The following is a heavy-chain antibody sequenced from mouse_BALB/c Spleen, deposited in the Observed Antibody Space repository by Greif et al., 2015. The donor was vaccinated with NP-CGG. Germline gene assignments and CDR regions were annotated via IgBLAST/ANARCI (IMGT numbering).Heavy chain of an antibody. CDR2: IWAGGST. J-gene: IGHJ1*01. V-gene: IGHV2-9*02. D-gene: IGHD4-1*01. CDR1: GFSLTSYG. Sequence: VQLVESGPGLVAPSQSLSITCTVSGFSLTSYGVHWARQPPGKGLEWLGVIWAGGSTNYNSALMSRLSISKDNSKSQVFLKMNSLQTDDTAMYYCARGGGTWYFDVWGAGTTVTVSS. CDR3: ARGGGTWYFDV.